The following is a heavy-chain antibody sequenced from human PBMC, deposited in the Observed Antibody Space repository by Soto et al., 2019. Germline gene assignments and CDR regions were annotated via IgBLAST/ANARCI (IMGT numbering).Heavy chain of an antibody. D-gene: IGHD3-3*01. CDR3: VRDFDYFDY. CDR2: VYYLGRT. Sequence: QVQLQESGPRLVKPSETLSLTCTLSGVSVSSGSYYWSWIRQPPGKGLEWIGYVYYLGRTNYNPSLKSRVTISVDTSKNQFSLELSSVTAADTAVYYCVRDFDYFDYWGQGTLVTVSS. CDR1: GVSVSSGSYY. V-gene: IGHV4-61*01. J-gene: IGHJ4*02.